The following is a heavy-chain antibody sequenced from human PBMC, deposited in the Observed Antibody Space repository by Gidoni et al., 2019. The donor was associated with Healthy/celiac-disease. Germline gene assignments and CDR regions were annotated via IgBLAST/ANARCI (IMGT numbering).Heavy chain of an antibody. D-gene: IGHD3-22*01. CDR3: ARAKVRSYYDSSGYPRFDY. Sequence: QVQLQQSGPGLVKPSQTLSLTCAISGDSVSSNSAAWNWIRQSPSRGLEWLGRTYYRSKWYNDYAVSVKSRITINPDTSKNQFSLQLNSVTPEDTAVYYCARAKVRSYYDSSGYPRFDYWGQGTLVTVSS. V-gene: IGHV6-1*01. J-gene: IGHJ4*02. CDR1: GDSVSSNSAA. CDR2: TYYRSKWYN.